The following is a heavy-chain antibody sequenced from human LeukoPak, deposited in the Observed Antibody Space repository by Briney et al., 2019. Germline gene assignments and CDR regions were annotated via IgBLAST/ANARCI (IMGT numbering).Heavy chain of an antibody. CDR3: ARLGRLGEMSFDY. J-gene: IGHJ4*02. CDR2: IYYSGST. CDR1: GGSISSYY. D-gene: IGHD3-16*01. V-gene: IGHV4-59*08. Sequence: SETLSLTCTVSGGSISSYYWSWIRQPPGKGLEWIGYIYYSGSTNYNPSLKSRATISVDTSKNQFPLKLSSVTAADTAVYYCARLGRLGEMSFDYWGQGTLVTVSS.